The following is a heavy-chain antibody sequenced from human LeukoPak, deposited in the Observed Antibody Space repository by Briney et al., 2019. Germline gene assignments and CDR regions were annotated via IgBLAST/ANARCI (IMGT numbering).Heavy chain of an antibody. CDR2: INRVSSYI. CDR1: GLALSSFR. D-gene: IGHD1-26*01. J-gene: IGHJ4*02. Sequence: GGTLPLSCAGSGLALSSFRMNWVRQAPGTGREWVSVINRVSSYIYYADSVRARFTISRHNAQNSLYLQMNRLRAEDTAVYYCVREVRVEGATSRGAFDYGGQGTRVSVSS. V-gene: IGHV3-21*01. CDR3: VREVRVEGATSRGAFDY.